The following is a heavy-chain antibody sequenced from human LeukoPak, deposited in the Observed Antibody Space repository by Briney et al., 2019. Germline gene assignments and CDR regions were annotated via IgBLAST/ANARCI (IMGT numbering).Heavy chain of an antibody. CDR1: GYTFTGYY. D-gene: IGHD6-13*01. CDR3: ARDYSSSSYYFDY. J-gene: IGHJ4*02. Sequence: GASVKVSCKASGYTFTGYYMHWVRQAPGQGLEWMGRINPNSGGTIYAQKFQGRVTMTRDTSISTAYMELSRLRSDDTAVYYCARDYSSSSYYFDYWGQGTLVTVSS. V-gene: IGHV1-2*06. CDR2: INPNSGGT.